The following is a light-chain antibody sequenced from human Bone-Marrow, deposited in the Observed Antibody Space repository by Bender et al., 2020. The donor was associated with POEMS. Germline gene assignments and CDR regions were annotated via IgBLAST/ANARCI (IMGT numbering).Light chain of an antibody. J-gene: IGLJ2*01. V-gene: IGLV2-8*01. CDR1: SSDVGGYNY. CDR3: SSYAGSDIYVV. Sequence: QSALTQPASVSGSPGQSITISCTGTSSDVGGYNYVSWYQQHPGKAPKLMIYEVSKRPSGVPDRFSGSKSGNTASLTVSGLQADDEADYYCSSYAGSDIYVVFGGGTKLTVL. CDR2: EVS.